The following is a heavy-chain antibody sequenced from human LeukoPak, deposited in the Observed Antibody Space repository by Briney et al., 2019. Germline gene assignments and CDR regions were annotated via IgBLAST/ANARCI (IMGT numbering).Heavy chain of an antibody. CDR2: ISIDGGRT. D-gene: IGHD1-14*01. V-gene: IGHV3-23*01. Sequence: GSLRLSCAASGFTFSSYAMSWVRQAPGKGPEWVSTISIDGGRTYYADSVKGRFTVSRDTSKNTLYLQMSSLKASDTAVYYCVRHGPGRYYYYYMDVWGNGTTVAVSS. J-gene: IGHJ6*03. CDR3: VRHGPGRYYYYYMDV. CDR1: GFTFSSYA.